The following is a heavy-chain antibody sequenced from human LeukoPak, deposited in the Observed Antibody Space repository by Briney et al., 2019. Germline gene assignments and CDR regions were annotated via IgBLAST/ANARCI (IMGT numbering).Heavy chain of an antibody. CDR2: ISGSGGST. Sequence: AGGSLRLSCAASGFTFSSYAMSWVRQAPGKGLEWVSAISGSGGSTYYADSVKGRFTISRDNSKNTLYLQMNSLRAEDTAVYYCAKFLPTHIVVANYYFDYWGQGTLVTVS. D-gene: IGHD2-21*01. J-gene: IGHJ4*02. V-gene: IGHV3-23*01. CDR1: GFTFSSYA. CDR3: AKFLPTHIVVANYYFDY.